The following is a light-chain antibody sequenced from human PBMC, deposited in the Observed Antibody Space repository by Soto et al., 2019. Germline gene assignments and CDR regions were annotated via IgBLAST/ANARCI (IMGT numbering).Light chain of an antibody. CDR3: QVWDSPGPGVV. J-gene: IGLJ2*01. CDR1: NIGSKS. CDR2: EDS. V-gene: IGLV3-21*02. Sequence: SYELTQPPSVSGAPGQTARITCGGNNIGSKSVHWYQQRPGQAPVLVVYEDSARPSGIPERFSGSNSGNTATLTVSRVEDGDEADYYCQVWDSPGPGVVFGGGTKLPVL.